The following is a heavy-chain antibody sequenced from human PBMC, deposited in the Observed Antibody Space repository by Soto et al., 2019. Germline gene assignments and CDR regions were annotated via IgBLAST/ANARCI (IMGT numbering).Heavy chain of an antibody. CDR2: ISNRGDT. J-gene: IGHJ3*02. D-gene: IGHD2-15*01. Sequence: GRSPRLSCTPSGFIVSDTYVNWVRQAPGNGLEWVSVISNRGDTHYADSVRGRFSLSRDISDNTLHLQMNNLRVEDTAVYYCAREPRYCRGGSCSITGDAYDIWGQGTMVTVS. V-gene: IGHV3-66*01. CDR1: GFIVSDTY. CDR3: AREPRYCRGGSCSITGDAYDI.